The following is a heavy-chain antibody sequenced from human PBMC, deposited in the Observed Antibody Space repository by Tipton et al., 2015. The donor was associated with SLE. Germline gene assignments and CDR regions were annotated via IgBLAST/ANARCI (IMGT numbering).Heavy chain of an antibody. D-gene: IGHD6-13*01. J-gene: IGHJ6*02. CDR3: ARGIAASFYYYYGMDV. V-gene: IGHV4-34*01. CDR2: INHSGST. CDR1: GGSFSGYY. Sequence: TLSPTCAVYGGSFSGYYWSWIRQPPGKGLEWIGEINHSGSTNYNPSLKSRVTISVDTSKNQFSLKLSSVTAADTAVYYCARGIAASFYYYYGMDVWGQGTTVTVSS.